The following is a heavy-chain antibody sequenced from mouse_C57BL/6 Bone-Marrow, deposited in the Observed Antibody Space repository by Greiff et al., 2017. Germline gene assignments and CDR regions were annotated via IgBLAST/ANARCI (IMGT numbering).Heavy chain of an antibody. D-gene: IGHD3-1*01. V-gene: IGHV1-66*01. CDR3: ARGLFAY. Sequence: VMLVESGPELVKPGASVKISCKASGYSFTSYYIHWVKQRPGQGLEWIGWIYPGSGNTKYNEKFKGKATLTADTSSSTAYMQLSSLTSEDSAVYYCARGLFAYWGQGTLVTVSA. J-gene: IGHJ3*01. CDR2: IYPGSGNT. CDR1: GYSFTSYY.